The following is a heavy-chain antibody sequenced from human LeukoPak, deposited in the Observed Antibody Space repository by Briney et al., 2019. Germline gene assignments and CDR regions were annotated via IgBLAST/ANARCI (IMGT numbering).Heavy chain of an antibody. V-gene: IGHV3-23*01. CDR1: GGSVSISPYS. CDR2: IGSDNKP. D-gene: IGHD3-10*02. J-gene: IGHJ6*02. Sequence: PSETLSLTCTVSGGSVSISPYSWTWVGQAPGQGLEWVSSIGSDNKPHYSESVKGRFAISRDNSKSMLFLQLNSLRAEDTAPYYCARDPHYYVGMDVWGQGTTVTVSS. CDR3: ARDPHYYVGMDV.